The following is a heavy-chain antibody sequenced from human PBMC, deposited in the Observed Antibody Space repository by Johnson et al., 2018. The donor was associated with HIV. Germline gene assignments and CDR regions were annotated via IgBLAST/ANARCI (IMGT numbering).Heavy chain of an antibody. CDR2: INWNGGRT. Sequence: VQLVESGGGVARPGGSLRLSCAASGFNFDDYGMSWVRQAPGKGLEWVSGINWNGGRTGYADSVKGRFTISRDNAKNSLYLQMNSLRAEDTALYYCARGGLGYKNIHDPFDIWGQGTMVTVSS. J-gene: IGHJ3*02. V-gene: IGHV3-20*04. CDR1: GFNFDDYG. CDR3: ARGGLGYKNIHDPFDI. D-gene: IGHD5-18*01.